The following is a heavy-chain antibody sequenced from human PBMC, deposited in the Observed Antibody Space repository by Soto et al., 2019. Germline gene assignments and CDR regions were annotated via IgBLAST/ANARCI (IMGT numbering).Heavy chain of an antibody. D-gene: IGHD3-3*01. CDR3: AKDGTVLRFLEWLLYLDQ. V-gene: IGHV3-30*18. CDR1: EFTFSNYA. J-gene: IGHJ4*02. CDR2: ISYDERNK. Sequence: PGGSLRLSCAASEFTFSNYAMHWVRQAPGKGLEWVAVISYDERNKYYADSVKGRFTISRDNSKHTLYLQMDSLRDEDTAVYYCAKDGTVLRFLEWLLYLDQWGQGTRVTVSS.